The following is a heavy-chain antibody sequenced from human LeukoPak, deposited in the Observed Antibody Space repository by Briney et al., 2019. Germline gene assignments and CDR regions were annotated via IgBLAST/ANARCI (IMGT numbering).Heavy chain of an antibody. D-gene: IGHD3-22*01. CDR1: GFTFSRNA. CDR2: ISGNGLGT. Sequence: PGGSLRLSCAASGFTFSRNAMNWVRQAPGKGLEWVAAISGNGLGTYYADSVKGRFNISRDNSRNTLYLQMNSLRIEDTAFYYCAKDANYLRSSGYLIPIDFWGQGTLVTVPS. CDR3: AKDANYLRSSGYLIPIDF. J-gene: IGHJ4*02. V-gene: IGHV3-23*01.